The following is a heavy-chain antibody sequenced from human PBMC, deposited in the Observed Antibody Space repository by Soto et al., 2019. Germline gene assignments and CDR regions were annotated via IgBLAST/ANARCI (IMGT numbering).Heavy chain of an antibody. CDR1: GFTFSSYA. V-gene: IGHV3-23*01. CDR3: AKGGVLRFLEYGGYFDY. CDR2: IRGSGGST. Sequence: EVQLLESGGGLVQPGGSLRLSCAASGFTFSSYAMSWVRQAPGKGLEWVSAIRGSGGSTYYADSVKGRFTISRDNSKNTLYLQMNSLRAEDTAVYYCAKGGVLRFLEYGGYFDYWGQGTLVTVSS. D-gene: IGHD3-3*01. J-gene: IGHJ4*02.